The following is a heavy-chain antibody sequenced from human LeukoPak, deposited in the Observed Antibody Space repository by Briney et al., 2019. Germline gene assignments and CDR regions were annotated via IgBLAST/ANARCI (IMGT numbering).Heavy chain of an antibody. D-gene: IGHD5-12*01. CDR1: GFTFSSYW. Sequence: SGGSLRLSCAASGFTFSSYWMSWVRQAPGKGLEWVANIKQDGSVKYYVDSVKGRFTISRDNAKNSLYLQMNSLRAEDTAVYYCARERWAVATFWFDPWGQGTLVTVSS. CDR3: ARERWAVATFWFDP. V-gene: IGHV3-7*03. CDR2: IKQDGSVK. J-gene: IGHJ5*02.